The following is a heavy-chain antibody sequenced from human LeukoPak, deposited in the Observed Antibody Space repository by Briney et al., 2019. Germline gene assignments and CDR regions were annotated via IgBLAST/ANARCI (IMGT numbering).Heavy chain of an antibody. D-gene: IGHD2-8*01. CDR2: IYPDDSDT. J-gene: IGHJ6*03. Sequence: GESLKISFKGSGYRFTSYWIGWVRPMPGKGLEWMGIIYPDDSDTRYSPSFEGQVIISVDKSISTAFLPWSSLKASDTATYYCARHGHCTNGVCYSNYYYYMDVWGKGTTVTVSS. CDR3: ARHGHCTNGVCYSNYYYYMDV. CDR1: GYRFTSYW. V-gene: IGHV5-51*01.